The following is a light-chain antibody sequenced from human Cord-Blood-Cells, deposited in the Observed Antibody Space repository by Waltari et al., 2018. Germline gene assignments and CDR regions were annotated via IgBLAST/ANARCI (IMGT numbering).Light chain of an antibody. CDR1: SSNIGAGYD. V-gene: IGLV1-40*01. Sequence: QSVLTQPPSVSGAPGQRVTISCTGSSSNIGAGYDVHWYQQLPGTAPKLLIYGNSNLPSGVPDRFSGSKSGTSASLAITGLQAEDEADYYCQSYDSSLSGVVCGGGTKLTVL. J-gene: IGLJ2*01. CDR3: QSYDSSLSGVV. CDR2: GNS.